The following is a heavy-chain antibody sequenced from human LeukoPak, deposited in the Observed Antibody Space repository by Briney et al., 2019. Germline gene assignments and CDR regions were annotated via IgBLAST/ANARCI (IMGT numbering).Heavy chain of an antibody. J-gene: IGHJ5*02. Sequence: SETLSLTCTVSGGSISSGNYYWGWIRQPAGKGLEWIGHIYTSENTNYNPSLKSRVTMSVDTSKNQFSLKLSSVTAADTAVYYCARNKYDILTGYFRRNNWFDPWGQGTLVTVSS. D-gene: IGHD3-9*01. CDR2: IYTSENT. CDR1: GGSISSGNYY. CDR3: ARNKYDILTGYFRRNNWFDP. V-gene: IGHV4-61*09.